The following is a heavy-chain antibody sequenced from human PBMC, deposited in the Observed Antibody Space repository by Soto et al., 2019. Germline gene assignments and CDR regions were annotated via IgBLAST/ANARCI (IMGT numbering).Heavy chain of an antibody. D-gene: IGHD3-3*01. CDR2: IIPIFGTA. CDR3: ARVAIFGVVRGTYYFDY. Sequence: QVQLVQSGAEVKKPGSSVKVSCKASGGTFSSYAISWVRQAPGQGLEWMGGIIPIFGTANYAQKFQGRVTITADEYTSKAYMELSSMRSEDTAVYYCARVAIFGVVRGTYYFDYWGQGTLVTVSS. CDR1: GGTFSSYA. V-gene: IGHV1-69*01. J-gene: IGHJ4*02.